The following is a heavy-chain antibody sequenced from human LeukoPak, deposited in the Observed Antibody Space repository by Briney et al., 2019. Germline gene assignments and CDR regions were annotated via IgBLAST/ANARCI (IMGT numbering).Heavy chain of an antibody. J-gene: IGHJ4*02. CDR2: IYPNNGDT. CDR1: GYTFTDYY. CDR3: ARDGVGTYDY. D-gene: IGHD1-26*01. Sequence: ASVKVSCKASGYTFTDYYIHWLRQAPGQGLEGMGWIYPNNGDTNYAQKFQGSVTMTRDTSVNTAYMELSSLTSDDTAVYYCARDGVGTYDYWGQGTLVTVSS. V-gene: IGHV1-2*02.